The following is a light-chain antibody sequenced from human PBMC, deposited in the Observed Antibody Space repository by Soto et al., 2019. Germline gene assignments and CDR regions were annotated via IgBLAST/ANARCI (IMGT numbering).Light chain of an antibody. CDR3: QQYDDWPTT. Sequence: ERVMTQSPATVSVSPGERATLSCRASQSVSSNLAWYQQKRGQAPRLLIYGASTRDTGIPARFSGSGSGTEFTLTISRLQSEDFAVYYCQQYDDWPTTFGQGTKWIS. CDR1: QSVSSN. V-gene: IGKV3-15*01. J-gene: IGKJ1*01. CDR2: GAS.